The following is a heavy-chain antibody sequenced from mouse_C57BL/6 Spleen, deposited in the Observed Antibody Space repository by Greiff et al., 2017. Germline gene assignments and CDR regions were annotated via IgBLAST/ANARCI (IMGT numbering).Heavy chain of an antibody. J-gene: IGHJ3*01. CDR1: GYSITSGYY. CDR3: ARPYYSNYFAY. D-gene: IGHD2-5*01. CDR2: ISYDGSN. Sequence: VQLQQSGPGLVKPSQSLSLTCSVTGYSITSGYYWNWIRQFPGNKLEWMGYISYDGSNNYNPSLKNRISITRDTSKNQFFLKLNSVTTEDTATYYCARPYYSNYFAYWGQGTLVTVSA. V-gene: IGHV3-6*01.